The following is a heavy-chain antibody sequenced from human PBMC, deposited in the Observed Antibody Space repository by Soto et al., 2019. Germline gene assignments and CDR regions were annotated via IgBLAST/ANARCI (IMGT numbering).Heavy chain of an antibody. CDR1: GGSISSSYYY. J-gene: IGHJ4*02. D-gene: IGHD3-22*01. Sequence: QLQLQESGPGLVKPSETLSLTCTVSGGSISSSYYYWGWIRQPPGKGLEWIGNIYYSGSASYNPSRKSRVTISVDTSKNPVSLKLSSVTAADTDVYFCVSGYPWDGFDYWGQGTLVTVSS. V-gene: IGHV4-39*01. CDR2: IYYSGSA. CDR3: VSGYPWDGFDY.